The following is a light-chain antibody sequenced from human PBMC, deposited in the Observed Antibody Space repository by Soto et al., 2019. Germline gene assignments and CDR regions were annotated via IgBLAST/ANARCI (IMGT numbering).Light chain of an antibody. CDR3: HQRNK. V-gene: IGKV3-11*01. J-gene: IGKJ5*01. Sequence: EVVLTQSPATLSLAPGERATLSCRASQFLSSYLAWYQKKPGQPPRILIYDTSNRATGIPARFSGSRSGTDFTLTIRSLYHEDFGVYFCHQRNKFGQGTRLEIK. CDR2: DTS. CDR1: QFLSSY.